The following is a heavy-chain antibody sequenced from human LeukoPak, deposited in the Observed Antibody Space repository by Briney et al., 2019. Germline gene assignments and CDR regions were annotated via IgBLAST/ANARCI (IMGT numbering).Heavy chain of an antibody. Sequence: ASVKVSCAASGYTFTGYYMHWVRQAPGQGLEWMGWINPNSGGTNYAQKFQGRVTMTRDTSISTAYMELSRLRSDDTAVYYCARATPYDSSGYYYLYYYGMDVWGQGTTVTVSS. J-gene: IGHJ6*02. CDR1: GYTFTGYY. D-gene: IGHD3-22*01. V-gene: IGHV1-2*02. CDR2: INPNSGGT. CDR3: ARATPYDSSGYYYLYYYGMDV.